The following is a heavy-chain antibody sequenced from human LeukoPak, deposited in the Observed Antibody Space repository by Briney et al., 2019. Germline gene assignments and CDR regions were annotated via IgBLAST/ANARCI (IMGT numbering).Heavy chain of an antibody. CDR1: GFTFSSYA. CDR3: AKCPGLRSGCNWFDP. Sequence: GGSLRLSCAASGFTFSSYAMSWVRQAPGKGLEWVSAISGSGGSTYYADSVKGRFTISRDNSKNTLYLQMNSLRAEDTAVYYCAKCPGLRSGCNWFDPWGQGTLVTVSS. J-gene: IGHJ5*02. CDR2: ISGSGGST. D-gene: IGHD5-12*01. V-gene: IGHV3-23*01.